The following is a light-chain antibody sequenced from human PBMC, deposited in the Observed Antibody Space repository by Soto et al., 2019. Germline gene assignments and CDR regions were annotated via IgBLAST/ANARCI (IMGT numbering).Light chain of an antibody. V-gene: IGKV3-15*01. CDR2: GAS. Sequence: EIVMTQSPATLSVSPGERATLSCRASQSVSSNLAWYQQKPGQAPRLLIYGASTRATGIPARFSGSGSGTEFTLTIRSLQSEDFAVYYCPQYNNWPPLFTFGPGTKGDIK. J-gene: IGKJ3*01. CDR3: PQYNNWPPLFT. CDR1: QSVSSN.